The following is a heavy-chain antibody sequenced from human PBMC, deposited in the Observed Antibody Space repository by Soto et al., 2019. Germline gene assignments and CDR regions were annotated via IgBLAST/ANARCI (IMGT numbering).Heavy chain of an antibody. CDR1: GFTFSSYA. CDR2: ISSNGGSA. D-gene: IGHD1-26*01. CDR3: AREGGSYRFDY. V-gene: IGHV3-64*01. J-gene: IGHJ4*02. Sequence: EVQLVESGGGLVQPGGSLRLSCAASGFTFSSYAMHWVRQAPGKGLEYVSAISSNGGSAYYANSVKGRFTISRDNSTNTLYLQMGSLRAEDMAVYYCAREGGSYRFDYWGQGTLVTVSS.